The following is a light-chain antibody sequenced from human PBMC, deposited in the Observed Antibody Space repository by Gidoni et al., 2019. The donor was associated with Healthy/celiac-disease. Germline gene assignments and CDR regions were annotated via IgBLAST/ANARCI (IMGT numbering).Light chain of an antibody. CDR3: SSYTSSSTQV. Sequence: QSALTQPASVSGSPGKSITISCTGTSSDVGGYNYVYWYQQHPGKAPKLMIYEVSNRPSGVSNRFSGSKSGNTASLTISWLQAEDEADYYCSSYTSSSTQVFGGGTKLTVL. J-gene: IGLJ3*02. CDR2: EVS. CDR1: SSDVGGYNY. V-gene: IGLV2-14*01.